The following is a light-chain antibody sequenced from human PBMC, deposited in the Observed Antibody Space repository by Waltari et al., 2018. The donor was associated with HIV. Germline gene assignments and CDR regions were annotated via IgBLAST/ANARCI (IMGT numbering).Light chain of an antibody. CDR2: DAS. V-gene: IGKV3-11*01. CDR1: QSVGDY. J-gene: IGKJ4*01. CDR3: QQRSTWPGPT. Sequence: EIVLTQSPATLSLSPGERATLSCRASQSVGDYLAWYHQKPGQAPKLFIYDASNRATGIPARFSGSGFGTDFTLTISSLEPEDFAVYYCQQRSTWPGPTFGGGTKVEI.